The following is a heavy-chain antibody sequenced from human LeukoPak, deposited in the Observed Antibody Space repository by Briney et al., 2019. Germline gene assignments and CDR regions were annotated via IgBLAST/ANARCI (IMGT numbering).Heavy chain of an antibody. V-gene: IGHV3-7*01. CDR1: GLILSRFW. J-gene: IGHJ1*01. Sequence: GGSLRLSCAGSGLILSRFWMSWFRRAPGKGLEWVANIKQDGGEKYYVDSVKGRFTISRDNAKNSVYLQMSSLRGEDTAVYYCSVTPYAEYFQYWGQGTLVTVS. D-gene: IGHD2-21*02. CDR2: IKQDGGEK. CDR3: SVTPYAEYFQY.